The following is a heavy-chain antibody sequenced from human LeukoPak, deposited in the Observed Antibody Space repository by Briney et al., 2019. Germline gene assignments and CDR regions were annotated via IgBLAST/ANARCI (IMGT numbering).Heavy chain of an antibody. CDR3: AKDSQLWDFYYYYYMDV. Sequence: PGGSLRLSCAASGFTVSSNYMSWVRQAPGKGLEWVSVIYNGGTTYYADSVKGRFTISRDNSKNTLYLQMNSLRAEDTAVYYCAKDSQLWDFYYYYYMDVWGKGTTVTISS. CDR2: IYNGGTT. D-gene: IGHD5-18*01. V-gene: IGHV3-53*05. CDR1: GFTVSSNY. J-gene: IGHJ6*03.